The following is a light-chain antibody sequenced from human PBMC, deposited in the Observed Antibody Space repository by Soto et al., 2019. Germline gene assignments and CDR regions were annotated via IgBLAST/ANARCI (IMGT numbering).Light chain of an antibody. J-gene: IGLJ3*02. Sequence: QSVLTQPPSVSGAPGQRVTISCTGSSSNIGAGYDVHWYQQLPGTAPKFLIYGNSNRPSGVPDRFSGSKSGTSASLAITGLQAEDEADYYCQSYDSSLSGWVFGGGTKVTAL. CDR1: SSNIGAGYD. CDR3: QSYDSSLSGWV. CDR2: GNS. V-gene: IGLV1-40*01.